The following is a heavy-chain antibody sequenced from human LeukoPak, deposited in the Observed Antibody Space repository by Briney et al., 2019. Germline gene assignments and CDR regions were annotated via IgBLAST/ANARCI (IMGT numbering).Heavy chain of an antibody. J-gene: IGHJ4*02. D-gene: IGHD1-26*01. V-gene: IGHV3-7*03. Sequence: PGGSLRLSCAASGFTFSSYWMSWVRQASGKGLEWVANINKDGGEKYYVDSVKGRFTISRDNAKNSLYLQMNSLRADDTAVYYCVKDSPPRYSGSPPAYWGQGTLVTVSS. CDR3: VKDSPPRYSGSPPAY. CDR2: INKDGGEK. CDR1: GFTFSSYW.